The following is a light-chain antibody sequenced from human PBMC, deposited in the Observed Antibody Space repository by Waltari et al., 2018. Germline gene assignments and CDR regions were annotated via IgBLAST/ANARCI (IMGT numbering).Light chain of an antibody. J-gene: IGLJ1*01. Sequence: QSALTQPRSVSGSPGQSVTISCTGTSSDVGGYNYVSWYQQHPGKAPKLMIYDVSKRPSGVPVRFSGYKSGNTASLTISGLQADDEADYSCGSYAGSYTGVFGTGSKVTVL. CDR2: DVS. CDR3: GSYAGSYTGV. V-gene: IGLV2-11*01. CDR1: SSDVGGYNY.